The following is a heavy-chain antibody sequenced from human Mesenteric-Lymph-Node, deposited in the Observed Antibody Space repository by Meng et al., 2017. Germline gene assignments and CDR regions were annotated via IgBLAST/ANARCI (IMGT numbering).Heavy chain of an antibody. V-gene: IGHV3-23*01. J-gene: IGHJ5*02. Sequence: GGSLRLSCAASGFTFSSYAMSWVRQAPGKGLEWVSAISGSGGSTYYADSVKGRFTISRDNSKNTLYLQMNSLRAEDTAVYYCAKDMGSESGWWEVAARDENWFDPWGQGTLVTVSS. CDR1: GFTFSSYA. CDR2: ISGSGGST. CDR3: AKDMGSESGWWEVAARDENWFDP. D-gene: IGHD2-15*01.